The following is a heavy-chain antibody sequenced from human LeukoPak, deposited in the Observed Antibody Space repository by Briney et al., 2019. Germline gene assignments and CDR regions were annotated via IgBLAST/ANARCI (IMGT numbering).Heavy chain of an antibody. D-gene: IGHD3-10*01. J-gene: IGHJ4*02. V-gene: IGHV4-59*08. CDR1: GGSISSYY. CDR3: ARHVSMVRGVIKVFDY. CDR2: IYYSGST. Sequence: SETLSLTCTVSGGSISSYYWSWIRQPPGKGLEWIGYIYYSGSTNYNPSLKSRVTISVDTSKNQFSLRLSTVTAADTAVYYCARHVSMVRGVIKVFDYWGQGTLVTVSS.